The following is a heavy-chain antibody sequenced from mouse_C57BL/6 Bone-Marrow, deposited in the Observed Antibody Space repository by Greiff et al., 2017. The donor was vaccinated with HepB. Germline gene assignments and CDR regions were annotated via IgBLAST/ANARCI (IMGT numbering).Heavy chain of an antibody. J-gene: IGHJ3*01. CDR3: ASQIYYGYGGFAY. Sequence: QVQLQQPGAELVKPGASVKMSCKASGYTFTSYWITWVKQRPGQGLEWIGDIYPGSGSTNYNEKFKSKATLTVDTSSSTAYMQLRSLTSEDSAVYYCASQIYYGYGGFAYWGQGTLVTVSA. CDR2: IYPGSGST. V-gene: IGHV1-55*01. D-gene: IGHD2-2*01. CDR1: GYTFTSYW.